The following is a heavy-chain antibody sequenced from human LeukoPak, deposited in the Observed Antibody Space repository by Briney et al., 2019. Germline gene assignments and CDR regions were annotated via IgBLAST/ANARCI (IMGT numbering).Heavy chain of an antibody. CDR1: GYTFTGYY. D-gene: IGHD6-19*01. CDR2: INPNSGGT. CDR3: ARRDSSGRYWYYFDY. V-gene: IGHV1-2*02. J-gene: IGHJ4*02. Sequence: GASVKVSCKASGYTFTGYYMHWVRQAPGQGLEWMGWINPNSGGTNYAQKFQGRATMTRDTSISTAYMELSRLRSDDTAVYYCARRDSSGRYWYYFDYWGQGTLVTVSS.